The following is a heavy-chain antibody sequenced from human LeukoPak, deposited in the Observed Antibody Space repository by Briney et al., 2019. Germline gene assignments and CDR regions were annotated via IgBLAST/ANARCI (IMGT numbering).Heavy chain of an antibody. V-gene: IGHV6-1*01. Sequence: RSQTLSLTCAISGDSVSSNSATWNWIRQSPSRGLEWLGRTYHRSKWYDDYAVSVKSRITINPDTSKNQFSLQLNSVSPEDTAVYYCVRGSKGSSPYWYFDLWGRGTLVTASS. CDR1: GDSVSSNSAT. J-gene: IGHJ2*01. CDR3: VRGSKGSSPYWYFDL. D-gene: IGHD6-13*01. CDR2: TYHRSKWYD.